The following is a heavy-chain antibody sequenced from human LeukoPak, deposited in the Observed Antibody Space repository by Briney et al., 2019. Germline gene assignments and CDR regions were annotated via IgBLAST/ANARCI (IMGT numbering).Heavy chain of an antibody. V-gene: IGHV3-9*01. CDR1: GFTFDDFA. CDR2: ISWNTGTI. CDR3: ARDVAGRWPVYYFDY. J-gene: IGHJ4*02. Sequence: GGSLRLSCAASGFTFDDFAMHWVRQAPGKGLEWVSGISWNTGTINYVDSVKGRFTISRDNAKNSLYLQMNSPRPEDTAFYYCARDVAGRWPVYYFDYWGQGTLVTVSS. D-gene: IGHD6-19*01.